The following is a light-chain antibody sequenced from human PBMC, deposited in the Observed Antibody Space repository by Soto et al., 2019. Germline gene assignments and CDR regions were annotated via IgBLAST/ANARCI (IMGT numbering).Light chain of an antibody. J-gene: IGKJ5*01. CDR3: QKYSSVIT. CDR1: QGISNF. CDR2: AAS. Sequence: DIQMTQSPSSLSASVGDRVTITCRASQGISNFLAWYQQKPWKVPKLLISAASTLQSGVPSRFSGSGSGTDFTLTITSLQPEDVATYYCQKYSSVITLGQGTRLEI. V-gene: IGKV1-27*01.